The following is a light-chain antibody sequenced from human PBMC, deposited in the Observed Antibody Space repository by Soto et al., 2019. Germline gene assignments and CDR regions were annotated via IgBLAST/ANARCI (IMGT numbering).Light chain of an antibody. CDR3: QSYDSSLSGGV. V-gene: IGLV1-40*01. J-gene: IGLJ1*01. CDR1: SSNIGAGYD. CDR2: GNS. Sequence: QSVLTQPPSVSGAPGQRVTISCTGSSSNIGAGYDVHWYQQLPGTAPKLLIYGNSNRPSGVPDRFSGSKSGTSASLAITGLQAEDEADYYCQSYDSSLSGGVFGTGTKVTXL.